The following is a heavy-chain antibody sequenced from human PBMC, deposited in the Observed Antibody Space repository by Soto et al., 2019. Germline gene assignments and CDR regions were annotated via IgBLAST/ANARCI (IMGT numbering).Heavy chain of an antibody. CDR2: IKGDGTIT. J-gene: IGHJ4*02. Sequence: EVQLVESGGGLVQPGGSLRLSCAASGFTFSRDWMHWVLQSPGQGLVWVSRIKGDGTITNYADSVKGRFTTSRDNAKNTVYLQLNSLTTEDTAVYYCARGGLGNYENDYWGQGTLVYVSS. D-gene: IGHD3-10*01. CDR1: GFTFSRDW. CDR3: ARGGLGNYENDY. V-gene: IGHV3-74*01.